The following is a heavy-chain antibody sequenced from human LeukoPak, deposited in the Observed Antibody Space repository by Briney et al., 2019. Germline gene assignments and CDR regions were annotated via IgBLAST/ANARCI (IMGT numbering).Heavy chain of an antibody. Sequence: GGSLRLSCAASGFTFSEYNMSWMRQAPGKGLEWGSYISSSGSTIYYADSVKGRFTISRDNAKNSLYLQMNSLRAEDTAVYYCARDYSGGYYDSSGYYLPDAFDIWGQGTMVTVSS. J-gene: IGHJ3*02. CDR2: ISSSGSTI. V-gene: IGHV3-11*01. D-gene: IGHD3-22*01. CDR1: GFTFSEYN. CDR3: ARDYSGGYYDSSGYYLPDAFDI.